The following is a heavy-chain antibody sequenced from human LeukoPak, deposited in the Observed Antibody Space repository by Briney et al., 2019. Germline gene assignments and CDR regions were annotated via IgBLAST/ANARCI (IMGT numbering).Heavy chain of an antibody. V-gene: IGHV3-74*01. CDR3: ARAPSEIGGYYPEYFRH. CDR2: IKGDGNT. Sequence: GGSLRLSCAASGFTFSSYWMHWVRQAPGKGLVWVSRIKGDGNTDYADSVKGRFTISRDNAKNTVSLQMNSLRAEDTGVYYCARAPSEIGGYYPEYFRHWGQGTLVTVSS. D-gene: IGHD3-22*01. J-gene: IGHJ1*01. CDR1: GFTFSSYW.